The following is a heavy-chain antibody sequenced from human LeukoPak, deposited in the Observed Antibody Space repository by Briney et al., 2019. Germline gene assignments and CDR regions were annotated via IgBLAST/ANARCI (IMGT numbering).Heavy chain of an antibody. J-gene: IGHJ4*02. CDR3: ARGGTYYPCIDY. Sequence: ASVKVSCKASGYTFTSSYINWVRQAPGQRLEWMGWISAYNGRTNYAQNFQGRVTMTTDSSTSTAYMDLTSLRSDDTAVYYCARGGTYYPCIDYWGQGTLVTVSS. D-gene: IGHD1-26*01. CDR1: GYTFTSSY. V-gene: IGHV1-18*01. CDR2: ISAYNGRT.